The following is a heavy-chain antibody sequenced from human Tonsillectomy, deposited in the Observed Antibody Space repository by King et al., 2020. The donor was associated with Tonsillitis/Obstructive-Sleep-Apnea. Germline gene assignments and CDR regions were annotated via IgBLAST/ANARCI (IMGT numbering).Heavy chain of an antibody. CDR3: ARINEGDGRRAAGYGY. J-gene: IGHJ4*02. CDR1: GYTFTTYA. CDR2: INTNTGNP. V-gene: IGHV7-4-1*02. D-gene: IGHD6-13*01. Sequence: QLVQSGSELKKPGASVTVSCKASGYTFTTYAMNWVRQAPGQGLEWMGWINTNTGNPTYAPGLTGRCVFSLDTSVSTAYLQISSLRAEDSALYYCARINEGDGRRAAGYGYWGQGTLVTVSS.